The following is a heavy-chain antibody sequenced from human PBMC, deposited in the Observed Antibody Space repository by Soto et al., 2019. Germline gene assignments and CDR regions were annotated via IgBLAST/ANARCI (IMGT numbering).Heavy chain of an antibody. CDR1: GGSISPYY. V-gene: IGHV4-59*08. Sequence: QVQLQESGPGLVKPSETLSLTCTVSGGSISPYYWSWIRRPPGRGLEWIGYILHSGSTNYNPSLKSRVTMSADTSNHQLSLRLTPVTAADPAVYYCARHPSASGDSFDIWGQGPLVTVSS. CDR3: ARHPSASGDSFDI. CDR2: ILHSGST. D-gene: IGHD6-13*01. J-gene: IGHJ3*02.